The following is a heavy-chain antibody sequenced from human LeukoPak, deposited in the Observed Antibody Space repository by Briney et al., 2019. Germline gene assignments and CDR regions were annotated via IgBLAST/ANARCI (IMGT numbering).Heavy chain of an antibody. CDR3: ARGPIYDYVWVNMGDYYYGMDV. CDR2: IKQDGSEK. Sequence: GGSLRLSCAASGFTFSSYGMHWVRQAPGKGLEWVANIKQDGSEKYYVDSVKGRFTISRDNAKNSLYLQMNSLRAEDTAVYYCARGPIYDYVWVNMGDYYYGMDVWGQGTTVTVSS. D-gene: IGHD3-16*01. V-gene: IGHV3-7*01. J-gene: IGHJ6*02. CDR1: GFTFSSYG.